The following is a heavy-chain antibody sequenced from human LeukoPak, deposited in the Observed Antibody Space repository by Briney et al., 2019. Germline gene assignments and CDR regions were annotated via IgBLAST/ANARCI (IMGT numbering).Heavy chain of an antibody. J-gene: IGHJ4*02. Sequence: GGSLRPSCAASGFTFSSYAMSWVRQAPGKGLEWVSAISGSGGGTYYADSMKGRFTISRDNPKNTLYLQMNSLSAEDTAVYYCAKSRWPIFDCSGGSCYSFFDYWGQGTLVTVSS. D-gene: IGHD2-15*01. CDR3: AKSRWPIFDCSGGSCYSFFDY. CDR1: GFTFSSYA. V-gene: IGHV3-23*01. CDR2: ISGSGGGT.